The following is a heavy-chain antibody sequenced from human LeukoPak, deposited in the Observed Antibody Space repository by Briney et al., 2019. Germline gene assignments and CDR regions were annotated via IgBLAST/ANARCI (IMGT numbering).Heavy chain of an antibody. CDR1: GYSFTNYW. CDR2: IYPGDSDT. D-gene: IGHD3-9*01. CDR3: ARQGLTGPLPTTS. J-gene: IGHJ4*02. V-gene: IGHV5-51*01. Sequence: GASLKISCKGSGYSFTNYWIGWVRQLPGKGLEWMGIIYPGDSDTRYSPSFQGQVTISADKSISTAYLQWSNLKASDTAMYYCARQGLTGPLPTTSWGQGTLVTVSS.